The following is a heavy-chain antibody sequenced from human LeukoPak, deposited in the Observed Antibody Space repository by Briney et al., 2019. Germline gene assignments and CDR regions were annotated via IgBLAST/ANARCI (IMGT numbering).Heavy chain of an antibody. CDR2: IVVGSGNT. J-gene: IGHJ4*02. Sequence: SVKVSCKASGFTFTSSAMQWVRQARGQRLEWIGWIVVGSGNTNYAQKFQERVTITRDMSTSTAYMELSSLRSEDTAVYYCAAVVDSGSYYVADYWGQGTLVTVSS. CDR1: GFTFTSSA. D-gene: IGHD1-26*01. CDR3: AAVVDSGSYYVADY. V-gene: IGHV1-58*02.